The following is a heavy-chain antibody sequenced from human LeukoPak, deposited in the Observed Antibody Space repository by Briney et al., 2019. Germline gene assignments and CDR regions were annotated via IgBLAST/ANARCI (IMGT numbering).Heavy chain of an antibody. J-gene: IGHJ4*02. V-gene: IGHV3-74*01. D-gene: IGHD4-23*01. CDR3: VRGNDYGGPHY. CDR2: IYGDGSFT. Sequence: GGSLRLSCAASGFTFSNFWMHWVRQAPGKGLVWVALIYGDGSFTRYADSVKGRFTISRDNGKNTLFLQMNSLRAEDAAVNYCVRGNDYGGPHYWGQGTLVTVSS. CDR1: GFTFSNFW.